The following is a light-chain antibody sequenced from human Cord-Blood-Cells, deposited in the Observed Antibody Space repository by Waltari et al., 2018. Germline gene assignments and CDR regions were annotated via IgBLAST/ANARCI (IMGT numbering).Light chain of an antibody. CDR2: GAS. CDR3: QQYNNWTLT. CDR1: QSVSSN. V-gene: IGKV3-15*01. Sequence: EIVMTQSPATLSVSPGERATLSGRASQSVSSNLAWYQQKPGQAPRLLIYGASTRATGIPARFSGSGSGTEFTLTISSLQSEDFAVYYCQQYNNWTLTFGGGTKVEIK. J-gene: IGKJ4*01.